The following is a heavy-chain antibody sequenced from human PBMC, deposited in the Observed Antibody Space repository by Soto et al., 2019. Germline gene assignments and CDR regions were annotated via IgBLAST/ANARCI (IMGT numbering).Heavy chain of an antibody. CDR3: ARVPDY. CDR1: SGSISSTIYS. Sequence: PSETLSLTCTVSSGSISSTIYSWSWIRQPPGKGLEWIGYIYHSGSTYYNPSLKSRVTISVDRSKNQFSLKLSSVTAADTAVYYCARVPDYWGQGTLVTVSS. J-gene: IGHJ4*02. V-gene: IGHV4-30-2*01. CDR2: IYHSGST.